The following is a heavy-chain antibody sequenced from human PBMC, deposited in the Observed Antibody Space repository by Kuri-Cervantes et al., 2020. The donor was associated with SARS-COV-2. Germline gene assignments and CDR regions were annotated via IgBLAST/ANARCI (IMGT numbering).Heavy chain of an antibody. D-gene: IGHD7-27*01. CDR1: GFTFSTYR. CDR2: ISSSANFI. V-gene: IGHV3-21*01. J-gene: IGHJ5*02. Sequence: ETLSLTCAASGFTFSTYRMNWVRQAPGKGLEWVSSISSSANFIYYADSVQGRFTISRDNAKNSLFLQMNSLKAEDTGVYYCARDRELGTRGTNWFDPWGQGTLVTVSS. CDR3: ARDRELGTRGTNWFDP.